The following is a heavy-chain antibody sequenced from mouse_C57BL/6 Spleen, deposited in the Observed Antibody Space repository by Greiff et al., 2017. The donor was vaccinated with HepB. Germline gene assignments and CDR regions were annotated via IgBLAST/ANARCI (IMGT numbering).Heavy chain of an antibody. CDR3: AGGVGYYGSSSYAMDY. CDR1: GYAFSSSW. CDR2: IYPGDGDT. J-gene: IGHJ4*01. Sequence: QVQLKESGPELVKPGASVKISCKASGYAFSSSWMNWVKQRPGKGLEWIGRIYPGDGDTNYNGKFKGKATLTADKSSSTAYMQLSSLTSEDSAVYFCAGGVGYYGSSSYAMDYWGQGTSVTVSS. D-gene: IGHD1-1*01. V-gene: IGHV1-82*01.